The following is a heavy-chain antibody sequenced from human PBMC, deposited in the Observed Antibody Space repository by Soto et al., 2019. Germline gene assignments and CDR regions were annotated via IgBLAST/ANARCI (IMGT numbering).Heavy chain of an antibody. CDR1: GGSISSGDYY. J-gene: IGHJ4*02. D-gene: IGHD3-22*01. CDR3: ARVDYYDSSGYPFPGY. CDR2: IYYSGST. V-gene: IGHV4-30-4*01. Sequence: PSETLSLTCTVSGGSISSGDYYWSWIRQPPGKGLEWIGYIYYSGSTYYNPSLKSRVTISVDTSKNQFSLKLSSVTAADTAVYYCARVDYYDSSGYPFPGYWGQGTLVTVSS.